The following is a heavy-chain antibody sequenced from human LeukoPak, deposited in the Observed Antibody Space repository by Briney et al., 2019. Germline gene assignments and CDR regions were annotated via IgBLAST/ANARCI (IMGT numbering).Heavy chain of an antibody. CDR3: ARGPHGYSYGLDY. J-gene: IGHJ4*02. V-gene: IGHV3-33*01. D-gene: IGHD5-18*01. Sequence: GRSLRLSCAASGFTFSSYGMHWVRQAPGKGLEWVAFIWYDGSNKYYADSVKGRFTISRDNSKNTLYLQMNSLRAEDTAVYYCARGPHGYSYGLDYWGQGTLVTVSS. CDR2: IWYDGSNK. CDR1: GFTFSSYG.